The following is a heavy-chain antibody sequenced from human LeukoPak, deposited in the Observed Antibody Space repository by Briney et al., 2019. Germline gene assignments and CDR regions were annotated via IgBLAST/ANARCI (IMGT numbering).Heavy chain of an antibody. D-gene: IGHD7-27*01. CDR2: IYYSGNT. CDR1: GDSIRDDY. Sequence: SETLSLTCSVSGDSIRDDYWSWIRQPPEKGLEWIGCIYYSGNTYYNPSLKSRVTISVDTSKNQFSLKLDSVTAADTAVYYCARGRARPWASWFDPWGQGTLVTVSS. CDR3: ARGRARPWASWFDP. J-gene: IGHJ5*02. V-gene: IGHV4-59*01.